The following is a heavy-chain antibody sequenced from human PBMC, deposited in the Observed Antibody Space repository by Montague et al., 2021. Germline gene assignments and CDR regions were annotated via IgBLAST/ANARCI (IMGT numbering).Heavy chain of an antibody. D-gene: IGHD2-8*01. V-gene: IGHV3-21*01. CDR3: ARISTNGVFNAFDL. CDR1: GFTFGAYS. CDR2: ISSNSRHI. J-gene: IGHJ3*01. Sequence: SLRLSCAASGFTFGAYSMTWVRQAPGKGLDYVSSISSNSRHIYSAAPLRGRFTISRGNAGNSQYLQMDSLRAEDTAVYYCARISTNGVFNAFDLWGRGTVVIVSS.